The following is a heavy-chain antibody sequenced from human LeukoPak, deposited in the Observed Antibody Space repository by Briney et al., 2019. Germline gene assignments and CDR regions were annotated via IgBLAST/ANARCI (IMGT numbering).Heavy chain of an antibody. J-gene: IGHJ4*02. CDR1: GVSINSYY. V-gene: IGHV4-59*01. Sequence: PSETLSLTCTVSGVSINSYYWSWVRQPPGRGLEWIGYIHYSGNTNYNPSLKSRVTISVDTSKNQFSLKLSSVTAADMAVYYCARAYTSWSFDYWGQGTLVTVSS. CDR3: ARAYTSWSFDY. D-gene: IGHD2-2*02. CDR2: IHYSGNT.